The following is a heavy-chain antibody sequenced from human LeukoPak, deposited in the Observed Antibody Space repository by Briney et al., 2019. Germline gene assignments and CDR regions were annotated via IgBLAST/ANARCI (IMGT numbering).Heavy chain of an antibody. J-gene: IGHJ5*02. D-gene: IGHD6-13*01. Sequence: ASVTVSCTSSGYTLSDYGFTWVRQAPGQGLEWMGWISGFNGKTDYAVRVQDRLTLTTDTSTNTTTLDLRGLRPDDTAMYYCARVGSSGEFDLWGQGTLLTGSS. CDR2: ISGFNGKT. V-gene: IGHV1-18*01. CDR1: GYTLSDYG. CDR3: ARVGSSGEFDL.